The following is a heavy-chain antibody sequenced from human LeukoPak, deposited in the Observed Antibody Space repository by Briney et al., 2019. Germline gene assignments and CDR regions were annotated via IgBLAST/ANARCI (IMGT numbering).Heavy chain of an antibody. D-gene: IGHD3-16*02. V-gene: IGHV3-48*04. Sequence: AGGSLRLSCAASGFTFSSYSMNWVRQAPGKGLEWVSYISSSGSTIYYADSVKGRFTISRNNAKSSLYLQMNSLRAEDTAVYYCASAFIRYRFDYWGQGTLVTVSS. CDR1: GFTFSSYS. CDR3: ASAFIRYRFDY. CDR2: ISSSGSTI. J-gene: IGHJ4*02.